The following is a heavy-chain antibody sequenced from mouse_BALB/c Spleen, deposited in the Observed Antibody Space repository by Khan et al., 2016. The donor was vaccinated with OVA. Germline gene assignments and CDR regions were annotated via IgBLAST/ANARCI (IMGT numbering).Heavy chain of an antibody. CDR1: CYTFTDYY. CDR2: ISPGSGDT. V-gene: IGHV1-77*01. Sequence: QVQLQQPGAELARPGASVKLSCKASCYTFTDYYINWVKQRTGQGLEWIGEISPGSGDTYYNERFKGKATLTADKSSSTAYMQLSSLTSEASAVYFWARRNYFGYTFAYWGQGTLVTVSA. J-gene: IGHJ3*01. D-gene: IGHD1-2*01. CDR3: ARRNYFGYTFAY.